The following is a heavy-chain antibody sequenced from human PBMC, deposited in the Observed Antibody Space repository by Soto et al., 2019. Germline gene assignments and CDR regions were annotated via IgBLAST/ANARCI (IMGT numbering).Heavy chain of an antibody. D-gene: IGHD4-17*01. V-gene: IGHV1-69*13. CDR2: IIPIFGTA. CDR3: AAGYGDFYYYGMDV. Sequence: VASVKVSCKASGGTFSSYAISWVRQAPGQGLEWMGGIIPIFGTANYAQKFQGRVTITADESTSTAYMELSSLRSEDTAVYYCAAGYGDFYYYGMDVWGQGTTVTVSS. CDR1: GGTFSSYA. J-gene: IGHJ6*02.